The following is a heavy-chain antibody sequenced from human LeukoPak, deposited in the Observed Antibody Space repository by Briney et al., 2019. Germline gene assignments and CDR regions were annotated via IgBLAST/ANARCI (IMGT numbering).Heavy chain of an antibody. Sequence: GASVKVSCKASGGTFSSYAISWVRQAPGQGLEWMGGIIPIFGTANYAQKFQGRVTITADESTSTAYMELSSLRSEDTAVYYCAGFTMVRGVIITNYYYYYGMDVWGQGTTVTVSS. D-gene: IGHD3-10*01. CDR3: AGFTMVRGVIITNYYYYYGMDV. J-gene: IGHJ6*02. CDR2: IIPIFGTA. V-gene: IGHV1-69*01. CDR1: GGTFSSYA.